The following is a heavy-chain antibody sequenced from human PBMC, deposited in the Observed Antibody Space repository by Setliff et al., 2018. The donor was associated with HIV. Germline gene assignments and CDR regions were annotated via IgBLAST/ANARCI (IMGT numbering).Heavy chain of an antibody. V-gene: IGHV1-46*01. CDR1: GYPFTDYY. J-gene: IGHJ4*02. D-gene: IGHD3-16*01. Sequence: ASVKVSCKASGYPFTDYYMHWVRQAPGQGLEWLGMINPSGGSTTYAQKFQGRVRIIADKSTSTVYLELNNLRPDDTAVYYCARDAKEYYQYVWGRQMQTSYFDYWGQGTLVTVSS. CDR3: ARDAKEYYQYVWGRQMQTSYFDY. CDR2: INPSGGST.